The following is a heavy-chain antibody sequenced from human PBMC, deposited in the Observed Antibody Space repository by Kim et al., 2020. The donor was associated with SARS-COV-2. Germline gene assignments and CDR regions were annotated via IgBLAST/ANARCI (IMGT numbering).Heavy chain of an antibody. Sequence: FTISRDNSKNTLYLQMNSLRAEDTAVYYCAREGPNYDILTGYYLDGYFQHWGQGTLVTVSS. CDR3: AREGPNYDILTGYYLDGYFQH. D-gene: IGHD3-9*01. V-gene: IGHV3-53*01. J-gene: IGHJ1*01.